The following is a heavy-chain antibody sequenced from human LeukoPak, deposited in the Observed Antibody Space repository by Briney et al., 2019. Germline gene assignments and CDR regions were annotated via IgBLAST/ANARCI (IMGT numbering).Heavy chain of an antibody. D-gene: IGHD3-9*01. J-gene: IGHJ4*02. CDR1: GFTFSSYG. Sequence: GGSLRLSCAASGFTFSSYGMHWVRQAPGKGLEWVAVISYDGSNKYYADSVKGRFTISRDNSKNTLYLQMNSLRAEDTAVYYCAKDLAYLYYDILTGYYNFDYWGQGTLVTVSS. V-gene: IGHV3-30*18. CDR2: ISYDGSNK. CDR3: AKDLAYLYYDILTGYYNFDY.